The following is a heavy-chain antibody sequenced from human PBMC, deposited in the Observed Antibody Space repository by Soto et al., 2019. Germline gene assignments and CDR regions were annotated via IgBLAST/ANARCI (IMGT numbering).Heavy chain of an antibody. CDR3: ARAPYYDILTGYRPPLYYYYGMDV. CDR1: GGSFSGYY. V-gene: IGHV4-34*01. D-gene: IGHD3-9*01. Sequence: XGTLSLTCAVYGGSFSGYYWSWMRQPPGKGLEWIGEINHSGSTNYNPSLKSRVTISVDTSKNQFSLKLSSVTAADTAVYYCARAPYYDILTGYRPPLYYYYGMDVWGQGTTVTVSS. CDR2: INHSGST. J-gene: IGHJ6*02.